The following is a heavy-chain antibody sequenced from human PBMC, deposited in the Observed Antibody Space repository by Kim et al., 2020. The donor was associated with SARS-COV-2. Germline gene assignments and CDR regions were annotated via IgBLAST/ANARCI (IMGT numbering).Heavy chain of an antibody. CDR1: GFTFSSYA. J-gene: IGHJ4*02. Sequence: GGSLRLSCAASGFTFSSYAMSWVRQAPGKGLEWVSAISGSGGSTYYADSVKGRFTISRDNSKNTLYLQMNSLRAEDTAVYYCATHLRNYYGSGSYSYFDYWGQGTLVTVSS. CDR3: ATHLRNYYGSGSYSYFDY. D-gene: IGHD3-10*01. CDR2: ISGSGGST. V-gene: IGHV3-23*01.